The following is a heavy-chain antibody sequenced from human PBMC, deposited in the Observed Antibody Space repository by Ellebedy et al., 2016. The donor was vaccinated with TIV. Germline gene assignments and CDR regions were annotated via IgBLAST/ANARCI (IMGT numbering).Heavy chain of an antibody. J-gene: IGHJ4*02. Sequence: GESLKISXKGSGYSFTSYWISWVRQMPGKGLEWMGRIDPSDSYTNYSPSFQGHVTISADKSISTAYLQWSSLKASDTAMYYCATTPWYSSGWWSIDYWGQGTLVTVSS. CDR1: GYSFTSYW. V-gene: IGHV5-10-1*01. CDR2: IDPSDSYT. D-gene: IGHD6-19*01. CDR3: ATTPWYSSGWWSIDY.